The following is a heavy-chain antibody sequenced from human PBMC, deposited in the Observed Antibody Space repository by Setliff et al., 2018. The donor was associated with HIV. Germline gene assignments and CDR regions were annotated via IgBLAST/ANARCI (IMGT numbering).Heavy chain of an antibody. CDR2: IYTSGST. CDR1: GGSISSSDYY. CDR3: ARASVGATGLYAFEI. J-gene: IGHJ3*02. V-gene: IGHV4-61*09. D-gene: IGHD1-26*01. Sequence: SETLSLTCTVSGGSISSSDYYWSWIRQPAGQGLEWIGHIYTSGSTNYSPSVKSRVTISVDTSKNQFSLRLNSVTAADTAVYYCARASVGATGLYAFEIWGQGTMVTVSS.